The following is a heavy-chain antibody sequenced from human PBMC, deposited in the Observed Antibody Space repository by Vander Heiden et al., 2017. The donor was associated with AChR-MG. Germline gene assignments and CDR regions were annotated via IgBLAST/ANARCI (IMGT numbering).Heavy chain of an antibody. V-gene: IGHV3-30*02. CDR1: GFTFGSYG. D-gene: IGHD3-10*01. J-gene: IGHJ4*02. CDR2: IRYDGSNK. Sequence: QVQLVESGGGVVQPGGSLSLSCAASGFTFGSYGMHWVRQAPGKGLEWVAVIRYDGSNKYYADSVKGRFTISRDNSKNTLYLQMNSLRAEDTAVYYCANVYYYGSGSYFDYWGQGTLVTVSS. CDR3: ANVYYYGSGSYFDY.